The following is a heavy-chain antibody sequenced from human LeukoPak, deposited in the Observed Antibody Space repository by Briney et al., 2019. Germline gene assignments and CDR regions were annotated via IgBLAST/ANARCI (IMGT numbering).Heavy chain of an antibody. J-gene: IGHJ5*02. CDR1: GFTFSSYW. CDR2: ISTTGKTI. CDR3: ARDGVRDWFDP. Sequence: GGSLRLSCAASGFTFSSYWMSWVRQAPGKGLEWVSYISTTGKTIYYIDSVKGRFTISRDNAKNSLYLQMNSLRAEDTAVYYCARDGVRDWFDPWGQGTLVTVSS. V-gene: IGHV3-48*04. D-gene: IGHD2-21*01.